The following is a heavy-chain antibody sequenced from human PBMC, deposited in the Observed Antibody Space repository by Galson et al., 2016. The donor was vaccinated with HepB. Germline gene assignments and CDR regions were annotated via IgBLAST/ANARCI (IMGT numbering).Heavy chain of an antibody. Sequence: LSLTCSVSGGSINSTHWWTWVRQPPGKGLEWIGEIFHGVRTTYNPSIKRRVTISVDGYTNQFSLNLNSVTASDTAVYYCARVQGSETYYIPKNYPLDHWVQGTLVTVSS. CDR3: ARVQGSETYYIPKNYPLDH. J-gene: IGHJ4*02. CDR1: GGSINSTHW. D-gene: IGHD3-10*01. V-gene: IGHV4-4*02. CDR2: IFHGVRT.